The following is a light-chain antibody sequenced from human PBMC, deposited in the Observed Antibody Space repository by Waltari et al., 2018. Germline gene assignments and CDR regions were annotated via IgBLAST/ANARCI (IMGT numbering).Light chain of an antibody. CDR3: FSYAGSPWV. CDR1: SSHVGRYNY. Sequence: HSALTQPRSVSGSPGQSVTISCTGSSSHVGRYNYVPGYQQHPGKAPKVMIHDVNHRPSGVPDRFSGSKSGNTASLTISGLQAEDEADYYCFSYAGSPWVFGGGTKLTVL. V-gene: IGLV2-11*01. J-gene: IGLJ3*02. CDR2: DVN.